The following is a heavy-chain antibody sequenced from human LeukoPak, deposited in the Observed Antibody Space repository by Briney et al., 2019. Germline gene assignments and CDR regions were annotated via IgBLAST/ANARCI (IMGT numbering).Heavy chain of an antibody. CDR1: GFTFSDYY. D-gene: IGHD3-22*01. Sequence: GGSLRLSCAASGFTFSDYYMSWIRQAPGKGLEWVGRIKSKTDGGTTDYAAPVKGRFTISRDDSKNTLYLQMNSLTTEDTAVYYCTTSLSSGYYIDYWGQGTLVTVSS. CDR3: TTSLSSGYYIDY. J-gene: IGHJ4*02. CDR2: IKSKTDGGTT. V-gene: IGHV3-15*01.